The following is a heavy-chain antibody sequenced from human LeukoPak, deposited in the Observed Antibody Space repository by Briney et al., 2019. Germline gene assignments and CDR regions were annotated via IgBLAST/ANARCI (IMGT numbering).Heavy chain of an antibody. J-gene: IGHJ4*02. CDR2: ISTSSRTI. CDR1: GFNFSSYS. Sequence: GGSLRLSCAASGFNFSSYSMNWVRQAPGKGLEWVSYISTSSRTIYYADSVKGRFTISRDNSKISLYLQMNSLRTEDTALYYCAKDMHYDSSGYYYVGFDYWGQGTLVTVSS. D-gene: IGHD3-22*01. CDR3: AKDMHYDSSGYYYVGFDY. V-gene: IGHV3-48*04.